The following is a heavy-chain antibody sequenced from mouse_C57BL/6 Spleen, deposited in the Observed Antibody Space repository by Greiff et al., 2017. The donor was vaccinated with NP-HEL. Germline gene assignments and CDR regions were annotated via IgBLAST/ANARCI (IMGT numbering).Heavy chain of an antibody. CDR3: ARGGLGSSYYAMDY. CDR2: IYPGGGYT. Sequence: QVQLKESGAELVRPGTSVKMSCKASGYTSTNYWIGWAKQRPGHGLEWIGDIYPGGGYTNYNEKFKGKATLTADKSSSTAYMQFSSLTSEDSAIYYCARGGLGSSYYAMDYWGQGTSVTVSS. J-gene: IGHJ4*01. D-gene: IGHD1-1*01. CDR1: GYTSTNYW. V-gene: IGHV1-63*01.